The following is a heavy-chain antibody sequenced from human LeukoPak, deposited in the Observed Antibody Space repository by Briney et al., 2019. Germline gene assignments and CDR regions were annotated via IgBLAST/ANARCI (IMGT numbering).Heavy chain of an antibody. CDR2: INTSGGST. CDR1: GYTFTYYY. Sequence: ASVTVSFTASGYTFTYYYMHWVRQAPGQGLEWKGMINTSGGSTSYAQKFQGRVTLTRDMSTTTVYMELSSLISEDTAVYYCARDLVNYYDSSGYYPRGDRRYFDLWGRGTLVTVSS. D-gene: IGHD3-22*01. CDR3: ARDLVNYYDSSGYYPRGDRRYFDL. V-gene: IGHV1-46*01. J-gene: IGHJ2*01.